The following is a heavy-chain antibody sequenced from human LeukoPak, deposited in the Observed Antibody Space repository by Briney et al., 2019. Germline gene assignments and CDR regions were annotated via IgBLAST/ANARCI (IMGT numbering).Heavy chain of an antibody. V-gene: IGHV1-8*01. CDR1: RYTFTSYD. D-gene: IGHD3-22*01. J-gene: IGHJ4*02. CDR3: ARGVADYYDSSGYWRVYYFDY. Sequence: ASVKVSCKASRYTFTSYDINWVRQATGQGLEWMGWMNPNSGNTGYAQKFQGRVTMTGNTSISTAYMELSSLRSEDTAVYYCARGVADYYDSSGYWRVYYFDYWGQGTLVTVSS. CDR2: MNPNSGNT.